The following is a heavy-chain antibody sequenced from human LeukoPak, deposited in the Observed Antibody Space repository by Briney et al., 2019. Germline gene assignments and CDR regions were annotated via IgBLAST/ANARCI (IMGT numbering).Heavy chain of an antibody. V-gene: IGHV1-2*02. D-gene: IGHD6-6*01. CDR2: INPNSGGT. J-gene: IGHJ4*02. Sequence: ASVKVSCKASGYTYTGYYMHWVRQAPGQGLEGMGWINPNSGGTNYAQKFQGRVTVTRDTSISTAYMELSTLRSDDTAVYYCARGGEYSRSSSTYWGQGTLVTVSS. CDR3: ARGGEYSRSSSTY. CDR1: GYTYTGYY.